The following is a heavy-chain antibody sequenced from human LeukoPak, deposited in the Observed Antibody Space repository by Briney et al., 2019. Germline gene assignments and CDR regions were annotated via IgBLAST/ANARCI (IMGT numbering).Heavy chain of an antibody. Sequence: PGGSLRLSCAASGFTFSGFAMNWVRQGPGKGLEWVSTMSGSGSRTYYADSVKGRFTISRDNSKNTLYLQMNSLRAEDTAVYYCAKDRSSTTGTTYNWFDPWGQGTLVTVSS. V-gene: IGHV3-23*01. CDR3: AKDRSSTTGTTYNWFDP. J-gene: IGHJ5*02. CDR2: MSGSGSRT. D-gene: IGHD1-1*01. CDR1: GFTFSGFA.